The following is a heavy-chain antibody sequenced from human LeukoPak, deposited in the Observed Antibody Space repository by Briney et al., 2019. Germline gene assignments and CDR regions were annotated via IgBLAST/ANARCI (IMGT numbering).Heavy chain of an antibody. Sequence: GGSLRLSCAASGFTFSSYAMNGVRQAPGRGLGGVAGISSGDRTFHAEHVKGRFTISREKSKDTMYLQMNSLRAEDTAVYYCAKDAPASPYFHWFDNWGQGTQVIVSS. J-gene: IGHJ4*02. D-gene: IGHD3-9*01. CDR3: AKDAPASPYFHWFDN. CDR1: GFTFSSYA. CDR2: ISSGDRT. V-gene: IGHV3-23*01.